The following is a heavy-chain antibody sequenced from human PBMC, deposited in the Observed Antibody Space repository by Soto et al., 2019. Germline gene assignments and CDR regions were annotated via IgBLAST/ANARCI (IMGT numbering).Heavy chain of an antibody. D-gene: IGHD5-12*01. J-gene: IGHJ4*02. CDR2: MNPNSGNT. V-gene: IGHV1-8*01. CDR1: GYTFTSYD. Sequence: QVQLVQSGAEVKKPGASVKVSCKASGYTFTSYDINWVRQATGQGLEWMGWMNPNSGNTGDAQKFQGRVTMTRNTSISTAYIEVSSLRSENTHVYYCARSYRRGGYSGYHPLDYWGQGTLVTVSS. CDR3: ARSYRRGGYSGYHPLDY.